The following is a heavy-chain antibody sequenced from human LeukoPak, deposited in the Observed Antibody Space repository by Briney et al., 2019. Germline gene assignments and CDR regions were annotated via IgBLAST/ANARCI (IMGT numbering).Heavy chain of an antibody. CDR3: ARVRLGQLLYWYFDL. D-gene: IGHD3-16*01. V-gene: IGHV4-4*02. CDR2: ISLAGQT. Sequence: PSGTLSLTCGVPGGSISGTNWWSWVRQPPGQGLEWIGEISLAGQTNYNPSLNGRVTMSLDKSSNQLSLHLTSVPAADTAVYYCARVRLGQLLYWYFDLWGRGTLVTVSS. CDR1: GGSISGTNW. J-gene: IGHJ2*01.